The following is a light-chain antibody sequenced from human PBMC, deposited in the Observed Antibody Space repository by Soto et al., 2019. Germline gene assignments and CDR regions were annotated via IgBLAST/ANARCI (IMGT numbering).Light chain of an antibody. CDR3: HQYGSPPST. J-gene: IGKJ1*01. Sequence: EIVLTQSPGTLPLSPGERATLSCRASQSITSSYLAWYQQKPGQAPRLLIYGASYRATGIPDRFSGSGSGTDFTLTISRLEPEDFSVYYCHQYGSPPSTFGQGTKVEIK. V-gene: IGKV3-20*01. CDR2: GAS. CDR1: QSITSSY.